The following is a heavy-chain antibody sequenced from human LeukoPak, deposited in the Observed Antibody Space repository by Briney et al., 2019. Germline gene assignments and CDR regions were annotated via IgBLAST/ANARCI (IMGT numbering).Heavy chain of an antibody. CDR2: IKAKEGGETT. D-gene: IGHD2-8*02. V-gene: IGHV3-15*01. J-gene: IGHJ4*02. CDR1: GFRFSDAC. CDR3: DKDVQLTGGRSLLY. Sequence: PGGSLRLSCAASGFRFSDACMTWVRQAPGKGLEWVVVIKAKEGGETTHYAAPMNGRFTIPRDDSRNTLDLQLNSLKAEASALYYCDKDVQLTGGRSLLYWGQGTLVSVSS.